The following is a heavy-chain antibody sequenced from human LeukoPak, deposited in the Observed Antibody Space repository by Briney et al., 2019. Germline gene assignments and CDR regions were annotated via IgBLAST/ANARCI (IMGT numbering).Heavy chain of an antibody. CDR2: ISYDGSNK. Sequence: PGGSLRLSCAASGFTFSSYGMHWVRQAPDKGLEWVAVISYDGSNKYYADSVKGRFTISRDNSKNTLYLQMNSLRAEDTAVYYCAKSGGSSPAMGDYWGQGTLVTVSS. D-gene: IGHD6-13*01. J-gene: IGHJ4*02. CDR1: GFTFSSYG. V-gene: IGHV3-30*18. CDR3: AKSGGSSPAMGDY.